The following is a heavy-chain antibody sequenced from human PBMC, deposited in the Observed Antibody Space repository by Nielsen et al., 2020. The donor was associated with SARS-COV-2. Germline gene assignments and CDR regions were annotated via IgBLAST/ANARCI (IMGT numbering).Heavy chain of an antibody. CDR3: ARLWDDGYYFDTGPYDY. D-gene: IGHD3-22*01. J-gene: IGHJ4*02. Sequence: GESLKISCTGSGFTFSDYSMNWVRQAPGKGLEWVASISGDSNYIFYSELVKGRFTMSRDNGKNTLYLQMNSLRAEDTALYYCARLWDDGYYFDTGPYDYWGQGTLVTVSS. CDR2: ISGDSNYI. CDR1: GFTFSDYS. V-gene: IGHV3-21*01.